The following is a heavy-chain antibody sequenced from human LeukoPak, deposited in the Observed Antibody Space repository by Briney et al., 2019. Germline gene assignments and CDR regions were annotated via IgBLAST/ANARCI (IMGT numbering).Heavy chain of an antibody. CDR2: IRQDGSVQ. J-gene: IGHJ4*02. V-gene: IGHV3-7*01. CDR3: LVTTRSRGFDY. CDR1: GFTFSSYW. D-gene: IGHD1/OR15-1a*01. Sequence: GGSLRLYCAASGFTFSSYWMSWVRQAPGKGLEWVANIRQDGSVQNYVDSVKGRFTISRDNPKNSVYLQMSSLRAEDTAVYYCLVTTRSRGFDYWGQGTLVTISS.